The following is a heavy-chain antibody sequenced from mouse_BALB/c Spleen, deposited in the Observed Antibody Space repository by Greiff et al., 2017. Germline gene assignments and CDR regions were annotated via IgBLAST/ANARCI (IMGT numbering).Heavy chain of an antibody. CDR1: GFTFSSYA. Sequence: EVMLVESGGGLVKPGGSLKLSCAASGFTFSSYAMSWVHQTPEKRLEWVATISSGGGSTYYPDTVKGRFTISKDNAKNTLYLQMSSLKSEDTAMYDCARGITAVVEEGAMDYWGQGTSVTVSS. CDR3: ARGITAVVEEGAMDY. CDR2: ISSGGGST. V-gene: IGHV5-9-1*01. J-gene: IGHJ4*01. D-gene: IGHD1-1*01.